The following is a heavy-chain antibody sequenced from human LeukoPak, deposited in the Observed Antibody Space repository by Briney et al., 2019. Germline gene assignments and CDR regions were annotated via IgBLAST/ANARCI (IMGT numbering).Heavy chain of an antibody. Sequence: GRSLRLSCAAPGFTFSSYAMHWGRQAPGKGLERVAVISYDGSNKYYADSVKGRFTNPRDNSKNTMYLQMNSLRAEDTAGYYCARVGSGGGGDYWGQGTLVTVSS. CDR3: ARVGSGGGGDY. CDR1: GFTFSSYA. D-gene: IGHD2-15*01. J-gene: IGHJ4*02. CDR2: ISYDGSNK. V-gene: IGHV3-30-3*01.